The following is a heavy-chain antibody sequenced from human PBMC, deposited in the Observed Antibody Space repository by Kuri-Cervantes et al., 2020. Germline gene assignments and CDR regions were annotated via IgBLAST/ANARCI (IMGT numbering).Heavy chain of an antibody. Sequence: ASVKVSCKASGYTFTSYDINWVRQATGQGLEWMGWMNPNSGNTGYAQKFQGRVTMTRNTSISTAYMELRSLRSDDTAVYYCARGMHDYGGLNFDYWGQGTLVTVSS. D-gene: IGHD4-23*01. V-gene: IGHV1-8*01. J-gene: IGHJ4*02. CDR1: GYTFTSYD. CDR2: MNPNSGNT. CDR3: ARGMHDYGGLNFDY.